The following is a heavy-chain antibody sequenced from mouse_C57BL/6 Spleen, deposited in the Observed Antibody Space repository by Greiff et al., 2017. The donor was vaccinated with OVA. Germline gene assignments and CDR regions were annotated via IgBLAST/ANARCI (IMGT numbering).Heavy chain of an antibody. Sequence: DVKLQESGGGLVQPGGSMKLSCAASGFTFSDAWMDWVRQSPEKGLEWVAEIRNKANNHATYYAESVKGRFTISRDDSKSSVYLQMNSLRAEDTGIYYCTKIEISPYYYGSSYWYFDVWGTGTTVTVSS. V-gene: IGHV6-6*01. CDR1: GFTFSDAW. CDR2: IRNKANNHAT. J-gene: IGHJ1*03. CDR3: TKIEISPYYYGSSYWYFDV. D-gene: IGHD1-1*01.